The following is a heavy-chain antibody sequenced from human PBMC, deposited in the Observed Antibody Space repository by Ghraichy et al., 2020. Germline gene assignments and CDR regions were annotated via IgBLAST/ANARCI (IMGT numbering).Heavy chain of an antibody. Sequence: GGSLRLSCAASGFTFDDYAMHWVRQAPGKGLEWVSGISWNSGSIGYADSVKGRFTISRDNAKNSLYLQMNSLRAEDMALYYCAKSDSSSWYGGWFDPWGQGTLVTVSS. D-gene: IGHD6-13*01. CDR2: ISWNSGSI. CDR3: AKSDSSSWYGGWFDP. J-gene: IGHJ5*02. V-gene: IGHV3-9*03. CDR1: GFTFDDYA.